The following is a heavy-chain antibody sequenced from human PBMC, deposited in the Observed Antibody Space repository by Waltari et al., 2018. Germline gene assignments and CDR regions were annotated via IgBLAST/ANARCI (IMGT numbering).Heavy chain of an antibody. CDR2: IIPIFGTA. J-gene: IGHJ4*02. CDR1: GYTFTSYG. V-gene: IGHV1-18*01. Sequence: QVQLVQSGAEGKKHGASVKVSCKASGYTFTSYGISWVRPAPGQGLEWMGWIIPIFGTANYAQKFQGRVTMTRDTSISTAYMELSRLTSDDTAVYYCAKGGDCNGGSCNFDYWGQGTVVTVSS. D-gene: IGHD2-15*01. CDR3: AKGGDCNGGSCNFDY.